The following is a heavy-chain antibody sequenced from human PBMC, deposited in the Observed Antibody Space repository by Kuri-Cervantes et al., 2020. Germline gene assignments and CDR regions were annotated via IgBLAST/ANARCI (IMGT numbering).Heavy chain of an antibody. CDR2: ISSSGSTI. J-gene: IGHJ4*02. D-gene: IGHD3-3*01. CDR3: AKVRRITIFVVVTAFDY. Sequence: GESLKISVASSGFTFSSYEMNWVRQAPGKGLEWVSYISSSGSTIYYADSVKGRFTISRDNSKNTLYLQMNSLRAEDTAVYYCAKVRRITIFVVVTAFDYWGQGTLVTVSS. V-gene: IGHV3-48*03. CDR1: GFTFSSYE.